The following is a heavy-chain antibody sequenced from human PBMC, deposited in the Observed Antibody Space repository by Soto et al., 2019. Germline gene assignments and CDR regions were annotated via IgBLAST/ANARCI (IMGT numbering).Heavy chain of an antibody. CDR1: GGSVNTYSYY. V-gene: IGHV4-39*01. D-gene: IGHD6-13*01. Sequence: SETLSLTCTVSGGSVNTYSYYWAWIRQPPGRGLEWIGTTYHSGSTFYNPSLKSRVTVSVDTSKNQFSLKLTSVTAADTAVYYCARCGPGIAAAGPTKYYYYYYYMDVWGKGTTVTVSS. CDR3: ARCGPGIAAAGPTKYYYYYYYMDV. CDR2: TYHSGST. J-gene: IGHJ6*03.